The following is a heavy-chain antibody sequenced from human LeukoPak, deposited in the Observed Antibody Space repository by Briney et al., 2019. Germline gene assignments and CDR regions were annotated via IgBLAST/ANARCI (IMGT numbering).Heavy chain of an antibody. CDR2: IYYSGST. V-gene: IGHV4-39*01. Sequence: SETLSLTCTVSGGSISSSSYYWGWIRQPPGKGLEWIGSIYYSGSTYYNPSLKSRVTISVDTSKNQFSLKLSSVTAADTAVYYCARHRGYQLLFHYFDYRGQGTLVTVSS. J-gene: IGHJ4*02. CDR1: GGSISSSSYY. D-gene: IGHD2-2*01. CDR3: ARHRGYQLLFHYFDY.